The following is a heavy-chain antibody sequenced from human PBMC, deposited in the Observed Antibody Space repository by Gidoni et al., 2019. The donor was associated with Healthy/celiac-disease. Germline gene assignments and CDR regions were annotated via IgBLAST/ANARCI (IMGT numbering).Heavy chain of an antibody. CDR3: ARRDCSGGSCYSYAFDI. D-gene: IGHD2-15*01. J-gene: IGHJ3*02. V-gene: IGHV5-51*01. CDR1: GYSFTSYW. CDR2: IYPGDSDT. Sequence: EVQLVQSGAEVKKHGESLKISCKGSGYSFTSYWIGWVRQMPGKGLEWMGFIYPGDSDTRYSPSFQGQVTISADKSISTAYLQWSSLKASDTAMYYCARRDCSGGSCYSYAFDIWGQGTMVTVSS.